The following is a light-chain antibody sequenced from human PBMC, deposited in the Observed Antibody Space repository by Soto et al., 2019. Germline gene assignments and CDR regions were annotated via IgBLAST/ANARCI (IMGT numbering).Light chain of an antibody. CDR2: DAS. Sequence: QSVLTQPASVSGSPGQSITISCTGTSSEVGGYNYVSWYQQHPGKANKLMIYDASNRPSGVSNRYSGSKSGNTASLTISGLHAEDEADYYCSPYTSSSTLYVFGSGTKVTVL. CDR1: SSEVGGYNY. CDR3: SPYTSSSTLYV. J-gene: IGLJ1*01. V-gene: IGLV2-14*01.